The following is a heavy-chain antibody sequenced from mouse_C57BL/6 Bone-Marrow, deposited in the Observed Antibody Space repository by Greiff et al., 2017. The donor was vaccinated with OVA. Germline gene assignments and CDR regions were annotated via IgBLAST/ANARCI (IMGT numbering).Heavy chain of an antibody. CDR3: ARWGYYGSSPCWYFDV. D-gene: IGHD1-1*01. Sequence: EVKLMESGPGLAKPSQPLSLTCSVTGYSITSDYWNWIRNFPGNKLEYMGYISYSGSTYYNPSLKSRISITRDTSKNQYYLQLNSVTTEDTATYYCARWGYYGSSPCWYFDVWGTGTTVTVSS. CDR2: ISYSGST. V-gene: IGHV3-8*01. CDR1: GYSITSDY. J-gene: IGHJ1*03.